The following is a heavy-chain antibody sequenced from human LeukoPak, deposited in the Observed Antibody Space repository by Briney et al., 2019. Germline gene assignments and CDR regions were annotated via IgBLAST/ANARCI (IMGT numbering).Heavy chain of an antibody. D-gene: IGHD3-22*01. Sequence: SETLSLTCTVSGGSISGSYWSWVRQPPGKGLDYIGYIYYSGTTNYNPSLKSRVTISLNTSKNQFSLELGSVTAADTAVYYCARWGYESSGYYRPFDYWGQGTLVTVSS. V-gene: IGHV4-59*01. J-gene: IGHJ4*02. CDR1: GGSISGSY. CDR3: ARWGYESSGYYRPFDY. CDR2: IYYSGTT.